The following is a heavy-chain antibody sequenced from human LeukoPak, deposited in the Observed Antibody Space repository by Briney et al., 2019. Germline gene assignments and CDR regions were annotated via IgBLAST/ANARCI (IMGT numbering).Heavy chain of an antibody. J-gene: IGHJ4*02. D-gene: IGHD3-22*01. CDR1: GYTFTGYY. V-gene: IGHV1-2*02. CDR3: ARVARYYDSSGYYSSTLMGY. CDR2: INPNSGGT. Sequence: ASVKVSCKASGYTFTGYYMHWVRQAPGQGLAWMGWINPNSGGTNYAQKFQGRVTMTRDTSISTAYMELSRLRSDDTAVYYCARVARYYDSSGYYSSTLMGYWGQGTLVTVSS.